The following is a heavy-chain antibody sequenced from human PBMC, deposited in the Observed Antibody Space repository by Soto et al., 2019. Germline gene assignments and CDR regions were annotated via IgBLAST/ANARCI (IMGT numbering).Heavy chain of an antibody. CDR2: IYYSGST. Sequence: SETLSLTCTVSGGSISRYYWSWIRQPPGKGLEWIGYIYYSGSTNYNPSLKSRVTISVDTSKNQFSLKLSSVTAADTAAYYCARVYCSGGSCYLFDYWGQGTLVTVS. D-gene: IGHD2-15*01. V-gene: IGHV4-59*01. J-gene: IGHJ4*02. CDR3: ARVYCSGGSCYLFDY. CDR1: GGSISRYY.